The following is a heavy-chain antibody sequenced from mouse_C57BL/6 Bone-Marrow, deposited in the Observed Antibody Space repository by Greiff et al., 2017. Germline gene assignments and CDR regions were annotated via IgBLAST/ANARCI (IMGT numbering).Heavy chain of an antibody. D-gene: IGHD6-2*01. J-gene: IGHJ3*01. CDR2: ISSGSSTI. V-gene: IGHV5-17*01. CDR1: GFTFSDYG. CDR3: ARSLAWFAY. Sequence: VMLVESGGGLVKPGGSLKLSCAASGFTFSDYGMHWVRQAPEKGLEWVAYISSGSSTIYYADTVKGRFTISRDNAKNTLFLQMTTLRSEDTAMYYCARSLAWFAYWGQGTLVTVSA.